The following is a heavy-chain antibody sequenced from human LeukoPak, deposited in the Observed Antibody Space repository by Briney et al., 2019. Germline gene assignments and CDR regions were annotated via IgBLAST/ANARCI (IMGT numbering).Heavy chain of an antibody. Sequence: GGSLRLSCVASGFTFNNYAMNWVRQAPGKGLEWVSTISGGGDTTYYAVSVKGRVTISRDNSKNTFFLQMSSLRAEDTAVYYCVKGLRTYGYSLFDYWGQGTLVTVSS. CDR3: VKGLRTYGYSLFDY. CDR2: ISGGGDTT. CDR1: GFTFNNYA. D-gene: IGHD2-8*01. V-gene: IGHV3-23*01. J-gene: IGHJ4*02.